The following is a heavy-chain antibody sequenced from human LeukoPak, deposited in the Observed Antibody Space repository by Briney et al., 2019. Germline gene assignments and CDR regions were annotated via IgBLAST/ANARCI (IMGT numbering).Heavy chain of an antibody. V-gene: IGHV4-59*01. CDR3: ASVRRDGYIGNYFDY. D-gene: IGHD5-24*01. CDR1: GGSISSYY. CDR2: IYYSGNT. Sequence: PSETLSLTCTVWGGSISSYYWSWIRQPPGKGLEWSGYIYYSGNTNYTPSLKSRVAISVDTSKNRFSLKLSSVTAADTAVYYCASVRRDGYIGNYFDYWGQGTLVTVSS. J-gene: IGHJ4*02.